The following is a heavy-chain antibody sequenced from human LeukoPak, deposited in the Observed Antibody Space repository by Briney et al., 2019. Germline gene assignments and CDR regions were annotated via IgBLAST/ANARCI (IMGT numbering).Heavy chain of an antibody. V-gene: IGHV3-30*03. J-gene: IGHJ4*02. D-gene: IGHD4-17*01. CDR3: AREGGGDYGDYLRY. CDR2: ISTDGSNK. Sequence: GRSLRLSCAVFGFTFSSYDMHWVRRAPGKGLEWVAVISTDGSNKYYVDSVKGRFTISRDNSKNTVYLQMNSLRAEDTAVYYCAREGGGDYGDYLRYWGQGTLVTVSS. CDR1: GFTFSSYD.